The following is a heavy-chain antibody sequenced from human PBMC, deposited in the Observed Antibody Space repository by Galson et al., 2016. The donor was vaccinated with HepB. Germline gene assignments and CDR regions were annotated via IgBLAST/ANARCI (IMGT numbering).Heavy chain of an antibody. CDR2: TSYDGSNK. J-gene: IGHJ4*02. CDR1: GFVFSSYG. V-gene: IGHV3-30*18. Sequence: SLRLSCAVSGFVFSSYGMHWVRQTPGKGLEWMAFTSYDGSNKLDANSVKGRFIISRDNSKNTLYLQMNGLRTEDTAVYYCAKDLKSSVAYYFDSWGQGTLVTVPS. CDR3: AKDLKSSVAYYFDS. D-gene: IGHD6-19*01.